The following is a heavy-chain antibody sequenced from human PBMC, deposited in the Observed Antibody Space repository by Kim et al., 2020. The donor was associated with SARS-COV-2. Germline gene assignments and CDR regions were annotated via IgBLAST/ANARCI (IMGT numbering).Heavy chain of an antibody. V-gene: IGHV3-7*03. CDR2: IKCDGSEK. CDR3: VRGRGIAVAGTNFQH. D-gene: IGHD6-19*01. CDR1: GFTFSRSW. Sequence: GGSLRLSCAASGFTFSRSWMHWVCQAPEKGLEWVADIKCDGSEKYYVDSVKGRLTISRDNAKNSLYLQVNSLRAEDMTVYYCVRGRGIAVAGTNFQHWGQGTLVTVSS. J-gene: IGHJ1*01.